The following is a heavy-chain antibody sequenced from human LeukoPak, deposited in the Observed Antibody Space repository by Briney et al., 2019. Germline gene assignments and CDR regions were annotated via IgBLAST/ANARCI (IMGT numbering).Heavy chain of an antibody. Sequence: GSSVKVSCNASGGTFSSYAISWVRQAPGQGLEWMGGIIPIFGTANYAQKFQGRVTITTDESTSTAYMELSSLRSEDTAVYYCARSIVVPAAINWYFDLWGRGTLVTVSS. CDR1: GGTFSSYA. CDR2: IIPIFGTA. D-gene: IGHD2-2*01. J-gene: IGHJ2*01. V-gene: IGHV1-69*05. CDR3: ARSIVVPAAINWYFDL.